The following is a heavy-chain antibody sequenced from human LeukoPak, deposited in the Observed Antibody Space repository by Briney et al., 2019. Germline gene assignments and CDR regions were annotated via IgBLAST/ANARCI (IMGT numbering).Heavy chain of an antibody. CDR3: ARDLIAAAGTS. CDR2: ISYDGSNK. J-gene: IGHJ5*02. D-gene: IGHD6-13*01. V-gene: IGHV3-30*03. CDR1: GFTFSSYG. Sequence: PGGSLRLSCAASGFTFSSYGMHWVRQAPGKGLEWVAVISYDGSNKYYADSVKGRFTISRDNSKNTLYLQMNSLRAEDTAVYYCARDLIAAAGTSWGQGTLVTVSS.